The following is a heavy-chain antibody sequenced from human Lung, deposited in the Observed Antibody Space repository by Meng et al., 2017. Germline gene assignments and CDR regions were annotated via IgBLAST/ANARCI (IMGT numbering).Heavy chain of an antibody. CDR1: GGSFSSYN. V-gene: IGHV4-34*01. CDR3: ARGPTTMAHAFDY. D-gene: IGHD4-11*01. CDR2: INHRGST. J-gene: IGHJ4*02. Sequence: QVQPQEGGPGLLKPSETLSLTCVVSGGSFSSYNWSWFRQPPGKGLEWIGEINHRGSTNYNHPPESRATITIDTSQNNLSLKLRSVTAADSAVYYCARGPTTMAHAFDYWGQGTLVTVSS.